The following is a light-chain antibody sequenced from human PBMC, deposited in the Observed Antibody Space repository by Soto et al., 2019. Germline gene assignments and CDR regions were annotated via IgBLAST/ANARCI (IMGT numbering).Light chain of an antibody. CDR2: DVY. Sequence: QSVLTQPASVSGSPGQSITISCTGTSSDVGYYDSVSWYQRHPDKAPKLIIYDVYSRPSGVSNRFSGSKSGNTASLTISGLRAEDEADYYCRSRPSSDTHVLFGGGTQLTVL. V-gene: IGLV2-14*01. J-gene: IGLJ2*01. CDR3: RSRPSSDTHVL. CDR1: SSDVGYYDS.